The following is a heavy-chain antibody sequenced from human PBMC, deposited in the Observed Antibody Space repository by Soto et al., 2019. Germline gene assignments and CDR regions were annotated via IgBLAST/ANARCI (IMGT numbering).Heavy chain of an antibody. CDR3: AREAVVPAAYSPNDAFDI. D-gene: IGHD2-2*01. Sequence: GGSLRLSCAASGFTFSSYGMHWVRQAPGKGLEWVAVIWYDGSNKYYADSVKGRFTISRDNSKNTLYLQMNSLRAEDTAVYYCAREAVVPAAYSPNDAFDIWGQGTMVTVSS. CDR1: GFTFSSYG. V-gene: IGHV3-33*01. CDR2: IWYDGSNK. J-gene: IGHJ3*02.